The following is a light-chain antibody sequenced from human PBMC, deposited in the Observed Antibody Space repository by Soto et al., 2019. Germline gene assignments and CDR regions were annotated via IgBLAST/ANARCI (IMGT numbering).Light chain of an antibody. CDR2: DAS. CDR3: QQYNNYATWA. J-gene: IGKJ1*01. Sequence: DIQMTQSPSTLSASVGDRVTITCRASQSISVWLAWYQQKPGKAPKVLIWDASSLERVVLSSFSGGGTGTEFTLTVSSLQPDDYATYYCQQYNNYATWALGEGSKVEIK. CDR1: QSISVW. V-gene: IGKV1-5*01.